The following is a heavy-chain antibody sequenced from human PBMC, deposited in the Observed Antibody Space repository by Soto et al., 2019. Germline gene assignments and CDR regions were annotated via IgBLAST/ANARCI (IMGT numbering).Heavy chain of an antibody. Sequence: GGSLRLSFAASGLTFRSSGMPWVRRAPGKGLELVAVICYDGNNKYYAASVEGRFTISRDNSKNTLYLQMSSPRAEDTAVYYCSRDDRQCTTGHCSHEYWGQGTLVTVSS. V-gene: IGHV3-33*01. CDR1: GLTFRSSG. J-gene: IGHJ4*02. CDR2: ICYDGNNK. D-gene: IGHD2-8*01. CDR3: SRDDRQCTTGHCSHEY.